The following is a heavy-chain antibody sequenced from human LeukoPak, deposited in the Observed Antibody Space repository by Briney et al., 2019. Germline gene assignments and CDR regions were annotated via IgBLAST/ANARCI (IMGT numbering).Heavy chain of an antibody. J-gene: IGHJ4*02. Sequence: GSLRLSCAASGFTFSDYAMTWVRQAPGKGLEWVSSISGSGGSILYADSVKGRFTISRDNSRNTLYVQMNSLRAEDTAVYYCAREFIGSYGNFDYWGQGTLVTVSS. CDR2: ISGSGGSI. V-gene: IGHV3-23*01. CDR1: GFTFSDYA. CDR3: AREFIGSYGNFDY. D-gene: IGHD5-18*01.